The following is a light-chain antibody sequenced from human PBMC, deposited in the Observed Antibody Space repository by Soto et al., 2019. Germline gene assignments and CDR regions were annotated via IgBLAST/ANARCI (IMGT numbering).Light chain of an antibody. J-gene: IGLJ1*01. CDR2: EGS. CDR3: CSYAGSSTPYV. CDR1: SSDVGSYNL. Sequence: QSALTQPASVSGSPGQSITISCTGTSSDVGSYNLVSWYQQHPGKAPKLMIYEGSKRPSGVSNRFSGSKSGNTASLTISGLQAEDEADYYCCSYAGSSTPYVFGTGTKVTLL. V-gene: IGLV2-23*01.